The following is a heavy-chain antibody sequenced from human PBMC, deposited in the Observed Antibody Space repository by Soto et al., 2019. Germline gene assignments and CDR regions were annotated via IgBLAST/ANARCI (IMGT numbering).Heavy chain of an antibody. D-gene: IGHD3-3*01. V-gene: IGHV3-23*01. J-gene: IGHJ6*02. CDR3: AKGVNLEWLFLVYYYYGMDV. Sequence: PGGSLRLSCAASGFTFSSYAMSWVRQAPGKGLEWVLAISGSGGSTYYADSVKGRFTISRDNSKNTLYLQMNSLRAEDTAVYYCAKGVNLEWLFLVYYYYGMDVWGQGTTVTVSS. CDR1: GFTFSSYA. CDR2: ISGSGGST.